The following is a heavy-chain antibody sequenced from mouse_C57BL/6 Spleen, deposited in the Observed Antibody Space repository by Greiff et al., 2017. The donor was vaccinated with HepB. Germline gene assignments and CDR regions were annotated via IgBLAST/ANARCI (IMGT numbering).Heavy chain of an antibody. Sequence: QVQLQQSGSELRSPGSSVKLSCKDFDSEVFPIAYMSWVRQKPGHGFEWIGGILPSIGRTIYGEKFEDKATLDADTLSNTAYLELNSLTSEDSAIYYCARGYGSSLYYAMDYWGQGTSVTVSS. V-gene: IGHV15-2*01. D-gene: IGHD1-1*01. CDR2: ILPSIGRT. J-gene: IGHJ4*01. CDR1: DSEVFPIAY. CDR3: ARGYGSSLYYAMDY.